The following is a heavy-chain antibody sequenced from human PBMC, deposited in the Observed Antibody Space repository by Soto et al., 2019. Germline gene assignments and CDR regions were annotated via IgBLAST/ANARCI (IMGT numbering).Heavy chain of an antibody. V-gene: IGHV3-23*01. CDR1: GFTFSSFA. Sequence: GGSMRLSCAASGFTFSSFAMSWVRQAPGKGLEWVSAISGSGGSTYYADSVKGRFTISRDNSKNTLYLQMNSLRAEDTAVYYCAKAGSTVNIVHGPPKARFDPWGQGTLVT. D-gene: IGHD2-8*01. CDR2: ISGSGGST. CDR3: AKAGSTVNIVHGPPKARFDP. J-gene: IGHJ5*02.